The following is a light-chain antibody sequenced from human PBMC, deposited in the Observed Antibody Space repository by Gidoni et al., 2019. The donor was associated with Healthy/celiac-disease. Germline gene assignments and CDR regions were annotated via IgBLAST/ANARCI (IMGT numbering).Light chain of an antibody. CDR3: QQYSNWPKT. J-gene: IGKJ4*01. Sequence: EIVLTQSPATLSVSPGERDTLSCRASQSVSSNLAWYQQKPGQAPRLLIYGASTSATGIPARFSGRGSGTEFTLTISSLQSEDCAVYYWQQYSNWPKTFGEGTKVEIK. CDR1: QSVSSN. V-gene: IGKV3-15*01. CDR2: GAS.